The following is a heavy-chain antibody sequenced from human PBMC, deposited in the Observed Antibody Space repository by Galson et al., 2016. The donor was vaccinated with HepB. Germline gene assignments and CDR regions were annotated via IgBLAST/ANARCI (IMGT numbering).Heavy chain of an antibody. J-gene: IGHJ1*01. D-gene: IGHD6-19*01. CDR1: GFTVSSNY. V-gene: IGHV3-53*01. Sequence: LRLSCAASGFTVSSNYMSWVRQAPGKGLEWVSVIYSAGGTFYADSVKGRFSISRDNSKNTVYLQMNSLRAEDTAVYYCARSSGWYGYFQHWGQGTLVTVSS. CDR2: IYSAGGT. CDR3: ARSSGWYGYFQH.